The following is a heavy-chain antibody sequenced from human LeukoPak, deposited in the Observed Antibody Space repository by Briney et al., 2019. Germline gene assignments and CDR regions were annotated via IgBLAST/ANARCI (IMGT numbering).Heavy chain of an antibody. V-gene: IGHV1-18*01. J-gene: IGHJ4*02. Sequence: GASVKVSCKASGYTFTSYGISWVRQAPGQGLEWMGWISAYNGNTNYAQKLQGRVTMTTDTSTSTAYMELRSLRSDDTAVYYCARDWMGKYCSSTSCPRYFDYWGQGTLVTVSS. D-gene: IGHD2-2*01. CDR1: GYTFTSYG. CDR3: ARDWMGKYCSSTSCPRYFDY. CDR2: ISAYNGNT.